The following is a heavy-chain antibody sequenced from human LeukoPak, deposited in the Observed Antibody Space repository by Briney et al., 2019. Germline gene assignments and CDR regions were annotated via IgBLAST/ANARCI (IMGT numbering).Heavy chain of an antibody. D-gene: IGHD5-18*01. Sequence: GGSLRLSCAASGFTFSSYSMNWVRQAPGKGLEWVSYISSSSSTIYYAVSVKGRFTISRDNAKNSLYLQMNSLRAEDTAVYYCARVTGTAMAHFDYWGQGTLVTVSS. CDR1: GFTFSSYS. V-gene: IGHV3-48*01. CDR3: ARVTGTAMAHFDY. CDR2: ISSSSSTI. J-gene: IGHJ4*02.